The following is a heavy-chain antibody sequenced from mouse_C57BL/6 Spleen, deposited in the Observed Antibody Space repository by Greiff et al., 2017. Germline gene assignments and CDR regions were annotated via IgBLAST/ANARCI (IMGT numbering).Heavy chain of an antibody. CDR3: AYSSGYVRYAMDY. J-gene: IGHJ4*01. V-gene: IGHV1-53*01. D-gene: IGHD3-2*02. CDR1: GYTFTSYW. CDR2: INPSNGGT. Sequence: QVQLQQPGTELVKPGASVKLSCKASGYTFTSYWTHWVKQRPGQGLEWIGNINPSNGGTNYNEKFKSKATLTVDKSSSTAYMQLSSLTSEDSAVYYCAYSSGYVRYAMDYWGQGTSVTVSS.